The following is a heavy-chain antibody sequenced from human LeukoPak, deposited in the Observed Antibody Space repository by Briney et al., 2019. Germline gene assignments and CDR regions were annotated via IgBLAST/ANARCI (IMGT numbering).Heavy chain of an antibody. J-gene: IGHJ4*02. CDR2: ISYSGST. Sequence: SETLSLTCTVSGGFISSSTFYWGWIRQPPGKGLEWIGIISYSGSTYYNPSLESRVTISVDTSKNQFSLKLSSVTAADTAVYYCARLDRGINAAHFDYWGQGTLVTVSS. CDR1: GGFISSSTFY. V-gene: IGHV4-39*01. D-gene: IGHD6-25*01. CDR3: ARLDRGINAAHFDY.